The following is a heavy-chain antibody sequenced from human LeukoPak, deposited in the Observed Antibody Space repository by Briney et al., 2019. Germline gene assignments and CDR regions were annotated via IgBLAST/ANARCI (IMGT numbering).Heavy chain of an antibody. CDR3: ARASYSSGWYKWFDP. CDR2: IYTSGST. D-gene: IGHD6-19*01. CDR1: GGSISSGSYY. V-gene: IGHV4-61*02. J-gene: IGHJ5*02. Sequence: PSETLSLTCTVSGGSISSGSYYWSWIRQPAGKGLEWIGRIYTSGSTNYNPSLKSRVTISVDTSKNQFSLKLSSVTAADTAVYYCARASYSSGWYKWFDPWGQGTLVTVSS.